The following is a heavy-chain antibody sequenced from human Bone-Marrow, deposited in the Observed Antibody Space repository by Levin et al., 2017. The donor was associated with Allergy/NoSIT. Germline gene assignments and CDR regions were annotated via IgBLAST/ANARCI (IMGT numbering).Heavy chain of an antibody. CDR3: AKDALYDILTGGDLDY. J-gene: IGHJ4*02. CDR1: GFTFSSYG. D-gene: IGHD3-9*01. Sequence: GGSLRLSCAASGFTFSSYGMHWVRQAPGKGLEWVAVISYDGSNKYYADSVKGRFTISRDNSKNTLYLQMNSLRAEDTAVYYCAKDALYDILTGGDLDYWGQGTLVTVSS. CDR2: ISYDGSNK. V-gene: IGHV3-30*18.